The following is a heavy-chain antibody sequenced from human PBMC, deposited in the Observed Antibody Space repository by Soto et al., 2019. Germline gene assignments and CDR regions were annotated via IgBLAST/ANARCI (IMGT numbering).Heavy chain of an antibody. Sequence: PSETLSLTCTVSGGSISSGGYYWSWIRQHPGKGLEWIGYIYYSGSTYYNPSLKSRVTISVDTSKNQFSLKLSSVTAADTAVYYCAREVLYGGNFGYWGQGTLVTVSS. J-gene: IGHJ4*02. V-gene: IGHV4-31*03. CDR3: AREVLYGGNFGY. D-gene: IGHD2-15*01. CDR2: IYYSGST. CDR1: GGSISSGGYY.